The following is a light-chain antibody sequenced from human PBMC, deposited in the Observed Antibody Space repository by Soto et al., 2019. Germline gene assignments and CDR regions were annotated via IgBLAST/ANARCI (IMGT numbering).Light chain of an antibody. Sequence: EIVLTQSPGTLSLSPGERATLSCRASQSVSRSYLAWYQQKPGQAPSLLIYGASSRVTGIPERFSGSGSGTDFTLTISRLEPEDVAVYYCQQYGSAPWTFGQGTKVEI. CDR3: QQYGSAPWT. V-gene: IGKV3-20*01. CDR1: QSVSRSY. J-gene: IGKJ1*01. CDR2: GAS.